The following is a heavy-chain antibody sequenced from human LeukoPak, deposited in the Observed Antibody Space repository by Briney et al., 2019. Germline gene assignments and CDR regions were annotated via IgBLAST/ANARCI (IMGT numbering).Heavy chain of an antibody. CDR1: GFTFSSYG. CDR3: ARGGDVFLNWFDP. Sequence: SGGSLRLSCAASGFTFSSYGMHRVRQAPGKGLEWVAVIWYDGSNKYYADSVKGRFTISRDNSKNTLYLQMNSLRAEDTAVYYCARGGDVFLNWFDPWGQGTLVTVSS. CDR2: IWYDGSNK. J-gene: IGHJ5*02. D-gene: IGHD3-10*01. V-gene: IGHV3-33*01.